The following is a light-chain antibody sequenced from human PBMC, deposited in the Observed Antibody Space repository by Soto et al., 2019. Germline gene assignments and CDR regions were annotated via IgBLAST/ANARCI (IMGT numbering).Light chain of an antibody. J-gene: IGKJ4*01. CDR3: QQRSNWPLT. CDR2: DAS. V-gene: IGKV3-11*01. Sequence: EIVLTQSPATLSLSPGERAPLSCMASQSVSSYVAWYKQKPCQAPRLLIYDASHRATGIPARFSGSGSGTDFALTISSLEPEDFAVYYCQQRSNWPLTFGGGTKVEIK. CDR1: QSVSSY.